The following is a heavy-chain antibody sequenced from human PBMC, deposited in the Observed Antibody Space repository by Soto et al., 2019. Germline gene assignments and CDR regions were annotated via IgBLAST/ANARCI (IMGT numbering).Heavy chain of an antibody. CDR1: GFTFSDYS. V-gene: IGHV3-48*01. CDR2: ISSSTTTI. D-gene: IGHD1-26*01. J-gene: IGHJ4*02. CDR3: AREVGAIDY. Sequence: GGSLRLSCAASGFTFSDYSMNWVRQAPGKGLEWVSYISSSTTTIYHTDYVKGRFTISRDNARNSLYLQMNSLRAEDTAVYYCAREVGAIDYWGQGT.